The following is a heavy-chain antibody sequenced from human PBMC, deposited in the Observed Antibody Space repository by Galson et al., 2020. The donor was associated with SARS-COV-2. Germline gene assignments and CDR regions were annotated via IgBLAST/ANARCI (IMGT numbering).Heavy chain of an antibody. CDR2: INGNSEAI. Sequence: GESQKIFCASAGITTSYHATHLGRQASEKGLEWSSNINGNSEAIYHAQFVKGRITISRANAKNSLYLQMDRLRDEDTAVYYCARDPVVVVTGVPGKGLDGDYWGQGTLVTVCS. D-gene: IGHD2-21*02. V-gene: IGHV3-48*02. CDR3: ARDPVVVVTGVPGKGLDGDY. J-gene: IGHJ4*02. CDR1: GITTSYHA.